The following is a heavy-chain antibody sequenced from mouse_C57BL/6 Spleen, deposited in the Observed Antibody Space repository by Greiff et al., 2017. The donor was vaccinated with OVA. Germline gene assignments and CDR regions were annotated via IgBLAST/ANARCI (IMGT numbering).Heavy chain of an antibody. J-gene: IGHJ3*01. D-gene: IGHD2-3*01. CDR1: GFTFSSYA. Sequence: EVQGVESGGGLVKPGGSLKLSCAASGFTFSSYAMSWVRQTPEKRLEWVATISDGGSYTYYPDNVKGRFTISRDNAKNNLYLQMSHLKSEDTAMYYCARDYDGRFAYWGQGTLVTVSA. CDR2: ISDGGSYT. V-gene: IGHV5-4*01. CDR3: ARDYDGRFAY.